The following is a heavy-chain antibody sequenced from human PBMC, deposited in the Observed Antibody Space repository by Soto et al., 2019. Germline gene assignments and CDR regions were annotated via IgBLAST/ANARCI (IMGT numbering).Heavy chain of an antibody. D-gene: IGHD2-2*02. CDR1: GYTFTSYG. V-gene: IGHV1-18*04. J-gene: IGHJ4*02. CDR3: ASDAPHIPYSSTSCYNRVRFDY. Sequence: ASVKVSCKASGYTFTSYGISWVRQAPGQGLEWMGWISAYNGNTNYAQKLQGRVTMTTDTSTSTAYMELRSLRSDDQAVYYCASDAPHIPYSSTSCYNRVRFDYWGQGTLVTVSS. CDR2: ISAYNGNT.